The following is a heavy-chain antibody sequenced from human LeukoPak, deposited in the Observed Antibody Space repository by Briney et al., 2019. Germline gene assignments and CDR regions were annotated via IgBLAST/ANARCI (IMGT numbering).Heavy chain of an antibody. V-gene: IGHV3-53*01. CDR1: GFTVSSNY. D-gene: IGHD6-13*01. Sequence: GGSLRLSCAASGFTVSSNYMSWVRQAPGKGLEWVSVIYGGGSTYYADSVKGRFTMSRDNSKNTLYLQMNSMRAEDTAVYYCASSSSWYSGLDYWGQGTLVTVSS. CDR2: IYGGGST. CDR3: ASSSSWYSGLDY. J-gene: IGHJ4*02.